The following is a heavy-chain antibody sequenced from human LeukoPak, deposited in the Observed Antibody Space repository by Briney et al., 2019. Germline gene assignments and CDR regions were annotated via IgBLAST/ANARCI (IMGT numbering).Heavy chain of an antibody. D-gene: IGHD5-18*01. CDR1: GFTFSSYE. Sequence: GESLRLSCAASGFTFSSYEMNWVRQAPGKGLEWISYISSNGKTINYADSVRGRFTISRDNAKNSLYLQMNSLRGEDTAVYYCARDPWIQLKSFDYWGQGTLVTVSS. CDR2: ISSNGKTI. J-gene: IGHJ4*02. V-gene: IGHV3-48*03. CDR3: ARDPWIQLKSFDY.